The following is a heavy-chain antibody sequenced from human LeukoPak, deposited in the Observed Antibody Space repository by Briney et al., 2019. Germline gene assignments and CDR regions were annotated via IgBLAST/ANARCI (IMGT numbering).Heavy chain of an antibody. J-gene: IGHJ3*02. CDR2: IYHSGST. CDR3: ARQIRFFDI. D-gene: IGHD4-17*01. Sequence: PSETLSLTCTVSGYSISSGYYWGWIRQPPGKGLEWIGSIYHSGSTYYNPSLKSRVTISVDTSKNQFSLKLSSVTAADTAVYYCARQIRFFDIWGQGTMVTVSS. V-gene: IGHV4-38-2*02. CDR1: GYSISSGYY.